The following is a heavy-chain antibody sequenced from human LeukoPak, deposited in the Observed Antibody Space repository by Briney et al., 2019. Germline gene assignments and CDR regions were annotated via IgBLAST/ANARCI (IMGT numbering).Heavy chain of an antibody. D-gene: IGHD6-13*01. CDR3: ARLGIAAAGRGY. CDR2: ISYDGSNK. CDR1: GFTFSSYA. Sequence: GSLRLSCAASGFTFSSYAMHWVRQAPGKGLEWVAVISYDGSNKYYADSVKGRFTISRDNTKNTLYLQMNSLRAEDTAVYYCARLGIAAAGRGYWGQGTLVTVSS. J-gene: IGHJ4*02. V-gene: IGHV3-30-3*01.